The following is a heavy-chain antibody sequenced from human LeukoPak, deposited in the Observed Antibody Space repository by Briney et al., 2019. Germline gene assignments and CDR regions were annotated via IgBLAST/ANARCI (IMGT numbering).Heavy chain of an antibody. D-gene: IGHD3-22*01. J-gene: IGHJ4*02. Sequence: PGGSLRLSCAASGFTFGSYSMNWVRQAPGKGLEWVSSISSSSSYIYYADSVKGRFTISRDNAKNSLYLQMNSLRAEDTAVYYCARSSPDYDSSGYFPSAPDYWGQGTLVTVSS. CDR3: ARSSPDYDSSGYFPSAPDY. CDR2: ISSSSSYI. CDR1: GFTFGSYS. V-gene: IGHV3-21*01.